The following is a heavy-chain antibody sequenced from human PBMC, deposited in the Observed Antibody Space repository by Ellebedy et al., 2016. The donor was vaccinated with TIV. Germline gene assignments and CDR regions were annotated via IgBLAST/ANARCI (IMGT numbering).Heavy chain of an antibody. D-gene: IGHD3-10*01. Sequence: GGSLRLSCAASGLNFRNFGMHWVRQAPGKGLEWVALIWFDGSNKVYADSIRGRFTVSRDNSKNTLYLEMNNLSAEDTAAYYCARQPSGDFGSAIWGQGTLVTVSS. CDR2: IWFDGSNK. CDR1: GLNFRNFG. V-gene: IGHV3-33*01. CDR3: ARQPSGDFGSAI. J-gene: IGHJ4*02.